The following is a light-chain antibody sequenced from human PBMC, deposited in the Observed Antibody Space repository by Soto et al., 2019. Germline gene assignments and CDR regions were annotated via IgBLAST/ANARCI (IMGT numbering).Light chain of an antibody. CDR3: QQANSFPPT. J-gene: IGKJ4*01. Sequence: DIQMTQSPSSVSASVGDRVTITCRASQDVSNWFAWYQQNPGKAPNLLIYSASTLHTGVPSRFSGSGSGTEFTLTISSLQPEDFATYYCQQANSFPPTFGGGTKVEIK. CDR1: QDVSNW. CDR2: SAS. V-gene: IGKV1-12*01.